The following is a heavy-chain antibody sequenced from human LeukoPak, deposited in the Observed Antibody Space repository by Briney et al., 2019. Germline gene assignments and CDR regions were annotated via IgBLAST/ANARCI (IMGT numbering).Heavy chain of an antibody. CDR2: IYYTGST. J-gene: IGHJ3*02. CDR3: ASGVGEFFPDAFNI. D-gene: IGHD3-10*01. V-gene: IGHV4-31*03. Sequence: SQTLSLTCTVSGVSISSGGYYWSWIRQHPGKGLEWIGYIYYTGSTYYNPSLKSRVTISVDTSKNQFSLNLTSVTAADTAVYYCASGVGEFFPDAFNIWGRGTMVGVFS. CDR1: GVSISSGGYY.